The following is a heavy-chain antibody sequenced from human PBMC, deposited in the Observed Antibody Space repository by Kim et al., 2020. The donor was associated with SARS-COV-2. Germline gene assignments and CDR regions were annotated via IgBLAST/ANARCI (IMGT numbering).Heavy chain of an antibody. Sequence: SETLSLTCAVSGGSISSSNWWSWVRQPPGKGLEWIGEIYHSGSTNYNPSLKSRVTISVDKSKNQFSLKLSSVTAADTAVYYCASDGNGSDYFDYWGQGTLVTVSS. J-gene: IGHJ4*02. D-gene: IGHD6-19*01. V-gene: IGHV4-4*02. CDR3: ASDGNGSDYFDY. CDR2: IYHSGST. CDR1: GGSISSSNW.